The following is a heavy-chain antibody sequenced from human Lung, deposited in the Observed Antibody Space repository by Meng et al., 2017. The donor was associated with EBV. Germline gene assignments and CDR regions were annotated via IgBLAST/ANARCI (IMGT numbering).Heavy chain of an antibody. D-gene: IGHD2-2*01. CDR3: ARVLGYCSSTSCYLVY. CDR1: GYPFTSYA. J-gene: IGHJ4*02. Sequence: CVLKGAGASVKGSCKASGYPFTSYAISWVRQAPGQGVEWMGWINTNTGIPTYSQGFTGRFVFSLDTSVSTAYLQISSLKGEDTAVYYCARVLGYCSSTSCYLVYWGQGTLVTVSS. V-gene: IGHV7-4-1*02. CDR2: INTNTGIP.